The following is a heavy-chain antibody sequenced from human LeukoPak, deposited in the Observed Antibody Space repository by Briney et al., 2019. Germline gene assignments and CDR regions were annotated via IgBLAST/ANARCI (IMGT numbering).Heavy chain of an antibody. V-gene: IGHV3-43*01. D-gene: IGHD2-2*01. J-gene: IGHJ4*02. Sequence: GGSLRLSCAASGFTFDDYTMHWVRQAPGKGLEWVSLISWDGGSTYYADSVKGRFTISRDNSKNSPYLQMNSLRTEDTALYYCAKDSPIHQGLFDYWGQGTLVTVSS. CDR2: ISWDGGST. CDR3: AKDSPIHQGLFDY. CDR1: GFTFDDYT.